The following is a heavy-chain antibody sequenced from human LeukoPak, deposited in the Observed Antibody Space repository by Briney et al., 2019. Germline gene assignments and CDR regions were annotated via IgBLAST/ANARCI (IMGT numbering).Heavy chain of an antibody. Sequence: GGSLRLSCAASGFTFSSYSINWVRQAPGKGPEWVSAINTNSGSIYYTDSVKGRFTTSRDNSKNTLYLQMNDLRPEDTAVYSCAKQSPYGGRFGVDDDWGRGTLVTVSS. CDR2: INTNSGSI. V-gene: IGHV3-23*01. D-gene: IGHD1-26*01. J-gene: IGHJ4*02. CDR3: AKQSPYGGRFGVDDD. CDR1: GFTFSSYS.